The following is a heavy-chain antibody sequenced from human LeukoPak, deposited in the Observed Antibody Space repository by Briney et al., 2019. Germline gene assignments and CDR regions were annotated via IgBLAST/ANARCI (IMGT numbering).Heavy chain of an antibody. CDR2: INHSGST. CDR3: ARRTYYYASGSYSPPRY. D-gene: IGHD3-10*01. CDR1: GGSFSGYY. J-gene: IGHJ4*02. Sequence: KPSETLSLTCAVYGGSFSGYYWSWIRQPPGKGLEWIGEINHSGSTNYNPSLKSRVTISVDTSKNQFSLKLNSVTAADTAVYYCARRTYYYASGSYSPPRYWGQGTLVTVSS. V-gene: IGHV4-34*01.